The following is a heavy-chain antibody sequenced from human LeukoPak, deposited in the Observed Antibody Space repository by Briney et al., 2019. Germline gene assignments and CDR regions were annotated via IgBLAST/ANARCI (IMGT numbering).Heavy chain of an antibody. J-gene: IGHJ4*02. D-gene: IGHD2-2*01. V-gene: IGHV5-51*01. CDR3: ARSPNIVVIVTARFDY. CDR1: GYSITNYW. CDR2: IYPGDSNT. Sequence: GESLKISCKSSGYSITNYWIGWVRQMPGKGLEYMGIIYPGDSNTRYSPSLQGQVTISADKSISTAYLQWSSLKTSDTAMYYCARSPNIVVIVTARFDYWGQGTLVTVSS.